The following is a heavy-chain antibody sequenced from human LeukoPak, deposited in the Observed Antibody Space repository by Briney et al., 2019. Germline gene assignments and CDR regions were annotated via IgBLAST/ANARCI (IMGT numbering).Heavy chain of an antibody. CDR3: ATSLWFGELLLDY. V-gene: IGHV3-7*03. D-gene: IGHD3-10*01. J-gene: IGHJ4*02. CDR1: GFTFSSYW. CDR2: IKQDGSEK. Sequence: GGSLRLSCAASGFTFSSYWMSWVRQAPGKGLEWVANIKQDGSEKYYVDSVKGRFTISRDNAKNSLYLQMNSLRAEDTAVYYCATSLWFGELLLDYWGQGTLATVSS.